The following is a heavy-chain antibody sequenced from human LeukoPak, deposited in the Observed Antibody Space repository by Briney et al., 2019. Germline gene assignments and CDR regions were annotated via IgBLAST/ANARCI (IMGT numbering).Heavy chain of an antibody. J-gene: IGHJ4*02. D-gene: IGHD2-21*02. CDR2: ISYDGSNK. CDR3: AKDRCGGDCNYFDY. Sequence: GGSLRLSCAASGFTFSSYGMHWVRQAPGKGLEWVAVISYDGSNKYYADSVKGRFTISRDNSKNTLYLQMNSLRAEDTAVYYCAKDRCGGDCNYFDYWGQGTLVTVSS. V-gene: IGHV3-30*18. CDR1: GFTFSSYG.